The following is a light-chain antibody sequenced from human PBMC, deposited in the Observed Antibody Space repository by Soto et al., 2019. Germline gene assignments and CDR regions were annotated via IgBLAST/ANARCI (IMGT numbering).Light chain of an antibody. CDR3: SSYTTSSTVV. J-gene: IGLJ2*01. CDR1: SSDVGGYNY. CDR2: DVS. Sequence: QSALTQPASVSGSPGQSITISCTGTSSDVGGYNYVSWYQQHPGKAPKLMIYDVSNRPSGVSNRFSGSKSGNTASLTISRLQAEDEGDYYCSSYTTSSTVVFGGGTKVTVL. V-gene: IGLV2-14*01.